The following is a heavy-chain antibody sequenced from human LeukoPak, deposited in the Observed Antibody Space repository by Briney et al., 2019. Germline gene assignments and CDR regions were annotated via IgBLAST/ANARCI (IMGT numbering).Heavy chain of an antibody. CDR2: ISAYNGNT. CDR3: ARVGVGYCSGGSCYGDGGVDY. J-gene: IGHJ4*02. D-gene: IGHD2-15*01. Sequence: ASVKVSCKASGYTFTSYGISWVRQAPGQGLEWMGWISAYNGNTNYAQKLQGRVTMTTDTSTSTAYMELGSLRSDDTAVYYCARVGVGYCSGGSCYGDGGVDYWGQGTLVTVSS. CDR1: GYTFTSYG. V-gene: IGHV1-18*01.